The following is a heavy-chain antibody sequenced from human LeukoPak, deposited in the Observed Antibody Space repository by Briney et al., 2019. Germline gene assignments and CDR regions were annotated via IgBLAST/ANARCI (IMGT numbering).Heavy chain of an antibody. D-gene: IGHD5-18*01. CDR3: ARTYGYNYVTSQPYYFDY. CDR2: IYYSGST. V-gene: IGHV4-59*12. J-gene: IGHJ4*02. Sequence: SETLSLTCTVSGGSISSYYWTWIRQPPGKGLEWIGYIYYSGSTNYNPSLKSRVTISVDTSKNQFSLKLSSVTAADTAVYYCARTYGYNYVTSQPYYFDYWGQGTLVTVSS. CDR1: GGSISSYY.